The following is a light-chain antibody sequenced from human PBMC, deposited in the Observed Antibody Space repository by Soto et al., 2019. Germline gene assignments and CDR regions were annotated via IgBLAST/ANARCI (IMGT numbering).Light chain of an antibody. V-gene: IGKV3-15*01. CDR3: QQCSDWPLT. J-gene: IGKJ4*01. Sequence: EIVMTQSPVTLSVSPGERATLSCRASQSVSSSLAWYQQKPGQSPRLLIYGASTRATGVPARFSGSGSGTEFALTISSLQSEDFAVYSCQQCSDWPLTFGGGTKVEIK. CDR1: QSVSSS. CDR2: GAS.